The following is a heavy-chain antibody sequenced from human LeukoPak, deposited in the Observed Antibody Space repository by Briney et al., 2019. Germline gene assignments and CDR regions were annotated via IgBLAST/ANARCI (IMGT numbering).Heavy chain of an antibody. CDR2: IYYSGGT. CDR3: ARVAKHFRGGLSFYFMDV. V-gene: IGHV4-59*01. D-gene: IGHD3-10*01. J-gene: IGHJ6*03. CDR1: GDSIINYY. Sequence: SETLSLTCTMSGDSIINYYWTWIRQPPGKGLEWIGHIYYSGGTNYNPSLKSRVTISVDTSKKEFSLKLTSVIAADTAVYYCARVAKHFRGGLSFYFMDVWGIGTTVTISS.